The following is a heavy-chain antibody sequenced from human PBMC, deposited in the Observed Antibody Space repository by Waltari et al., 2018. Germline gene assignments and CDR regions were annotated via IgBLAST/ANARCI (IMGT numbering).Heavy chain of an antibody. CDR2: IYYTGST. CDR1: GCSMRGNY. J-gene: IGHJ4*02. V-gene: IGHV4-59*01. D-gene: IGHD3-22*01. CDR3: TRGGSGYPFDY. Sequence: QVQLQESGPGLLKASETLSLSCSVSGCSMRGNYWSWIRQPPGQGLEWIGYIYYTGSTNYKPSLKSRVTMSLDTSKNQFSLKLRSVTAADTAVYYCTRGGSGYPFDYWGQGTLVSVSS.